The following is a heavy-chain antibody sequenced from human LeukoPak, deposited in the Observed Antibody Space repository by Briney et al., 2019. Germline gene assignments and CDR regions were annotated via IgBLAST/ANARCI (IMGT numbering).Heavy chain of an antibody. CDR2: ISGSGGST. V-gene: IGHV3-23*01. J-gene: IGHJ3*02. CDR1: GFTFSSYA. Sequence: GGSLRLSCAASGFTFSSYAMSWVRQAPGKGLEWVSAISGSGGSTYYADSVKGRFTISRDNSKNTLYLQMNSLRAGDTAVYYCARGLSGGNSDFAFDIWGQGTMVTVSS. D-gene: IGHD4-23*01. CDR3: ARGLSGGNSDFAFDI.